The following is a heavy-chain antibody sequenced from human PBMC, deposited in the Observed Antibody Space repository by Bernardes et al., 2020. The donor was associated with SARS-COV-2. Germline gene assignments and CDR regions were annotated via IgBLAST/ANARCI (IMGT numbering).Heavy chain of an antibody. D-gene: IGHD3-9*01. CDR3: VKRRAIFELWAGNFDL. V-gene: IGHV3-30*18. CDR1: GFSFNNYG. Sequence: WVLIPSCAASGFSFNNYGMHWVRQAPGKGLEWVAFISYDGRKKYYPDSLKGRFIISRDFSKNTLYLQMNSLREDDTAVYYCVKRRAIFELWAGNFDLWGQGTLVTVSS. J-gene: IGHJ4*02. CDR2: ISYDGRKK.